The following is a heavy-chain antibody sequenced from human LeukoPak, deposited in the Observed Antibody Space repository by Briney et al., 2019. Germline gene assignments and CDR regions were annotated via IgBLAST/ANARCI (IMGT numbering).Heavy chain of an antibody. J-gene: IGHJ4*02. CDR2: IYYSGST. CDR1: GGSISSYY. CDR3: ARHGIAAAYHFDY. D-gene: IGHD6-13*01. Sequence: SETLSLPCTVSGGSISSYYWSWIRQPPGKGLEWIGYIYYSGSTNYNPSLKSRVTISVDTSKNQFSLKLSSVTAADTAVYYCARHGIAAAYHFDYWGQGTLVTVSS. V-gene: IGHV4-59*08.